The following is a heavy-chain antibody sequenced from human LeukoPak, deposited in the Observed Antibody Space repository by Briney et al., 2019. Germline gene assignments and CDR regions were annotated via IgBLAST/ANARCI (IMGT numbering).Heavy chain of an antibody. J-gene: IGHJ2*01. V-gene: IGHV1-18*01. CDR1: GYTFTSNG. D-gene: IGHD4-11*01. CDR2: ISAYNGNT. Sequence: GSVKVSCTAYGYTFTSNGISWVRQAPGQGLEWMGWISAYNGNTNYAQKLQGRVTMTTDTSTSTAYMELRSLRSDDTAVYYCARTAVTTSIWYFDLWGRGTLVTVSS. CDR3: ARTAVTTSIWYFDL.